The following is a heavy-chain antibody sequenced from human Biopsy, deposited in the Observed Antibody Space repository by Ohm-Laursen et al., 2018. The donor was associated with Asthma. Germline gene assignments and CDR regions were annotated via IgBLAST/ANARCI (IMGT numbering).Heavy chain of an antibody. Sequence: SVKVSCKASGYTFIGCHIHWMRQAPGQGLEWMGRINPNSGGTNYAQKFQGRVTMTRDTSISTAYMEVSRLRSDDTAVYYCARTTYGHDGFDPWGQGTLVTVSS. J-gene: IGHJ5*02. CDR2: INPNSGGT. D-gene: IGHD4-17*01. CDR1: GYTFIGCH. CDR3: ARTTYGHDGFDP. V-gene: IGHV1-2*06.